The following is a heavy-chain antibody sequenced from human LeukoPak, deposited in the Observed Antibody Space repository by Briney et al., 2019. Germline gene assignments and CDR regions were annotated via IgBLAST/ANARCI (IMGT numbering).Heavy chain of an antibody. CDR3: AELGTTMIGGV. Sequence: PGGSLRLSCAASGFTFSDYFMSWIRQAPGKGLEWLSHISSSGTGYYTDSVKGRFTISRDNAKNSLYLQMNSLRAEDTAVYYCAELGTTMIGGVWGKGTTVTISS. V-gene: IGHV3-69-1*02. CDR2: ISSSGTG. CDR1: GFTFSDYF. J-gene: IGHJ6*04. D-gene: IGHD3-10*02.